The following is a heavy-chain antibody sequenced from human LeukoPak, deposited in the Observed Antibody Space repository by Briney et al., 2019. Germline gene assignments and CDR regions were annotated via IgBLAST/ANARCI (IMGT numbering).Heavy chain of an antibody. CDR1: GGSFSGYY. D-gene: IGHD3-22*01. Sequence: PSETLSLTCAVYGGSFSGYYWSWIRQPPGKGLEWIGEINHSGSTNYNPSLKSRVTISVDTSKNQFSLKLSSVTAADTAVYYCAGPSDSSGYYGFGYWGQGTLVTVSS. CDR3: AGPSDSSGYYGFGY. V-gene: IGHV4-34*01. CDR2: INHSGST. J-gene: IGHJ4*02.